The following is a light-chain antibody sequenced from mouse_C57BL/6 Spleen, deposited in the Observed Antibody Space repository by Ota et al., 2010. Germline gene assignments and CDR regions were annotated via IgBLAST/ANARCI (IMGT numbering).Light chain of an antibody. CDR2: WAS. J-gene: IGKJ2*01. Sequence: DIVMTQSQKFMSTSVGDRVSVTCKASQNVHTNVAWYQQKPGQSPKLLIYWASTRHTGVPDRFTGSGSGTDFTLTISNVQSEDLADYFCQQYSSYPYTFGGGTKLEIK. V-gene: IGKV6-23*01. CDR1: QNVHTN. CDR3: QQYSSYPYT.